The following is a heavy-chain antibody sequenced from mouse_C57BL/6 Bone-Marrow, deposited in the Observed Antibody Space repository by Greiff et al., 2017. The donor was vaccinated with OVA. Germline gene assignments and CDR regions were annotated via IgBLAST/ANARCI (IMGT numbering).Heavy chain of an antibody. CDR3: AKGPDYYCSPAWFAY. CDR1: GYTFTSYW. J-gene: IGHJ3*01. CDR2: IDPNSGGT. D-gene: IGHD1-1*01. V-gene: IGHV1-72*01. Sequence: QVQLKQPGAELVKPGASVKLSCKASGYTFTSYWMHWVKQRPGRGLEWIGRIDPNSGGTKYNEKFKSKATLSVDKPSSTAYMQISSLTSEDSAVFYCAKGPDYYCSPAWFAYWGQGTLVTVSA.